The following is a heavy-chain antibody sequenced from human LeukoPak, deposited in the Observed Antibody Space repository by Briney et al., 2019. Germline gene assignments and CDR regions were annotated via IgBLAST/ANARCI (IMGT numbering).Heavy chain of an antibody. D-gene: IGHD3-10*01. V-gene: IGHV1-2*02. CDR1: GYTFTGYY. CDR2: INPNSGGT. Sequence: ASVKVSCKASGYTFTGYYMHWVRQAPGQGLEWMGWINPNSGGTNYAQKLQGRVTMTTDTSTSTAYMELRSLRSDDTAVYYCARDIAGSGSYLRAFDIWGQGTMVTVSS. J-gene: IGHJ3*02. CDR3: ARDIAGSGSYLRAFDI.